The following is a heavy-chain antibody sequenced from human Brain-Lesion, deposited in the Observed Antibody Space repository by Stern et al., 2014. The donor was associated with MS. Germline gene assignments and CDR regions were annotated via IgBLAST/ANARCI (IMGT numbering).Heavy chain of an antibody. V-gene: IGHV4-61*02. CDR2: IFNSGST. Sequence: QVQLQESGPGLVKPSKTLSLSCTVSGGSISSGGYYWSWIRQPAGKGLEWIGRIFNSGSTSYNPSLKSRVTISIDTSKTQFSLRLNSMTAADTAVYYCARGRVVPGFQYYATDVWGQGTTVIVSS. CDR1: GGSISSGGYY. CDR3: ARGRVVPGFQYYATDV. J-gene: IGHJ6*02. D-gene: IGHD2-2*01.